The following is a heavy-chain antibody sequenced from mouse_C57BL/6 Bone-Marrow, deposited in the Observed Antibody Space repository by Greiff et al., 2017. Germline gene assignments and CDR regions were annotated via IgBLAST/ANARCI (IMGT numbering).Heavy chain of an antibody. Sequence: QVTLQQPGAELVRPGSSVKLSCKASGYTFTSYWMHWVKQRPIQGLEWIGNIDPSDSENHYNQKFQDKATLTVEQSSSTAYMQLSSRASSDSSVYDGGRAVYWYFDVWGTGTTVTVSS. CDR1: GYTFTSYW. V-gene: IGHV1-52*01. CDR2: IDPSDSEN. D-gene: IGHD1-1*01. J-gene: IGHJ1*03. CDR3: GRAVYWYFDV.